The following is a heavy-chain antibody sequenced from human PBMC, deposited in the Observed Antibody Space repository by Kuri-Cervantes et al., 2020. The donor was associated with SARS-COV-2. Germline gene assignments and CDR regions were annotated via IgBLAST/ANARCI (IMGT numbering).Heavy chain of an antibody. CDR2: IKSKTDGGTT. CDR3: TTDPEHYYDSSGWTVSGVWGNY. V-gene: IGHV3-15*01. J-gene: IGHJ4*02. Sequence: GESLKISCAASGFTFSNAWMSWVRQAPGKGLEWVGRIKSKTDGGTTDYAAPVKGRFTISRDDSKNTLYLQMNSLKTEDTAVYYCTTDPEHYYDSSGWTVSGVWGNYWGQGTLVTVSS. D-gene: IGHD3-22*01. CDR1: GFTFSNAW.